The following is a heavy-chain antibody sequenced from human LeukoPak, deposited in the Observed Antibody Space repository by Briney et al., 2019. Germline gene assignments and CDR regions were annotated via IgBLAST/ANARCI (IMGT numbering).Heavy chain of an antibody. CDR3: ARERITMVRGAKSNWFDP. J-gene: IGHJ5*02. D-gene: IGHD3-10*01. CDR2: INPNSGGT. Sequence: GASVKVSCKASVYTFTGYYMHWVRQAPGQGLEWMGWINPNSGGTNYAQKFQGRVTMTRDTSISTAYMELSRLRSDGTAVYYCARERITMVRGAKSNWFDPWGQGTLVTVSS. V-gene: IGHV1-2*02. CDR1: VYTFTGYY.